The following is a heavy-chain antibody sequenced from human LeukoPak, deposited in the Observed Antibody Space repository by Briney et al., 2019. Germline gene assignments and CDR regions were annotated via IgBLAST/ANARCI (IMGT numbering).Heavy chain of an antibody. Sequence: PGGSLRLSCAASGFTFSNYNMNWVRRAPGKGLKWVSSISGKSNNIYYADSVKGRFTISRDNTKNSLYLQMNSLRAEDTAMYYCVRIPNSANFPNWFDPWGQGTLVTVSS. V-gene: IGHV3-21*01. D-gene: IGHD4/OR15-4a*01. CDR1: GFTFSNYN. CDR2: ISGKSNNI. J-gene: IGHJ5*02. CDR3: VRIPNSANFPNWFDP.